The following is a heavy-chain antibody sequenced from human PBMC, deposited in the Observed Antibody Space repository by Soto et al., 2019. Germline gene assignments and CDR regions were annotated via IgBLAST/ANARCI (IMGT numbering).Heavy chain of an antibody. CDR1: GDSVSSNSAA. Sequence: SQTLSLTCAISGDSVSSNSAAWKWVRQSPSRGLEWLGRTYYSTKWYNDYAVSVKSRITINPDTSKNQFSLQLNSVTPEDTAVYYCATEKQWLRNYYYGMDVWGQGTTVTVSS. CDR3: ATEKQWLRNYYYGMDV. V-gene: IGHV6-1*01. CDR2: TYYSTKWYN. D-gene: IGHD6-19*01. J-gene: IGHJ6*02.